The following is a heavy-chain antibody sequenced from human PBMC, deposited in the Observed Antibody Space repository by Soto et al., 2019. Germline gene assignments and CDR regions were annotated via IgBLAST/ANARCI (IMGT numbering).Heavy chain of an antibody. V-gene: IGHV1-18*04. CDR2: ISAYNGNT. CDR3: ARVSEATRYYYYGMDV. CDR1: GYTFTSYG. J-gene: IGHJ6*02. Sequence: QVQLVQSGAEVKKPGASVKVSCKASGYTFTSYGISWVRQAPGQGLEWMGWISAYNGNTNYAQKLQGRVTMTTDTSTSTAYMELRRLRSDDTAVYYCARVSEATRYYYYGMDVWGQGTTVTVSS.